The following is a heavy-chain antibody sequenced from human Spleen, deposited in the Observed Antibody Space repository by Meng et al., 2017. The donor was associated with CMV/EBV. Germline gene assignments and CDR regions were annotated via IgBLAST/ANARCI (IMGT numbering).Heavy chain of an antibody. V-gene: IGHV3-74*02. J-gene: IGHJ4*02. CDR1: GFSFSSYW. CDR2: INSDGSST. CDR3: ARVGRGYMYYFDY. D-gene: IGHD5-18*01. Sequence: GQLVVSGGGLFQPGGSLRLSCAPSGFSFSSYWMHWVRQAPGKGLVWVSRINSDGSSTSYADSVKCRFTISRDNAKNTLYLQMNSLRAEDTAVYYCARVGRGYMYYFDYWGQGTLVTVSS.